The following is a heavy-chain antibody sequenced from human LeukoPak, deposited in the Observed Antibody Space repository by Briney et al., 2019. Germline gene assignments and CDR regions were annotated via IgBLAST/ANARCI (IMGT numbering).Heavy chain of an antibody. CDR1: GFTFSSYA. CDR2: ISGSGGST. J-gene: IGHJ5*02. CDR3: AKDPQRRIAAAGTRNWFDH. D-gene: IGHD6-13*01. V-gene: IGHV3-23*01. Sequence: GGPLRLSCAASGFTFSSYAMSWVGQAPGKGLEWVSAISGSGGSTYYADSVKGRFTISRDNSKNTLYLKMNSLRAEDTAVYYCAKDPQRRIAAAGTRNWFDHWGQGTLVTVSS.